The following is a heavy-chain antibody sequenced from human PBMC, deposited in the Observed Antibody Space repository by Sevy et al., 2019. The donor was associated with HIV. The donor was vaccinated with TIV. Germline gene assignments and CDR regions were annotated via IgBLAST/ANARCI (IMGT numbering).Heavy chain of an antibody. Sequence: SETLSLTCTVSGGSINSGGYYWSWIRQHPGKGLEWIGYIYYSGTTYSNPSLKSRVTISVDTSKNQFSLKLSSVTAADTAVYYCARVHYYDSITIKPSYFDYWGQGTLVTVSS. J-gene: IGHJ4*02. D-gene: IGHD3-22*01. CDR3: ARVHYYDSITIKPSYFDY. V-gene: IGHV4-31*03. CDR1: GGSINSGGYY. CDR2: IYYSGTT.